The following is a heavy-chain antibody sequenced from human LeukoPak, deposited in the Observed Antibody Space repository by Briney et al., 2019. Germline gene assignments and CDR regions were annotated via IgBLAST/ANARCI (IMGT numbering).Heavy chain of an antibody. D-gene: IGHD2-2*01. CDR1: GGSISSGDYY. J-gene: IGHJ6*02. CDR3: AREPLVVPAAISYYGMDV. V-gene: IGHV4-30-4*01. Sequence: SETLSLTCTVSGGSISSGDYYWSWIRQPPGEGLEWIGYIYYSGSTYYNPSLKSRVTISVDTSKNQFSLKLSSVTAADTAVYYCAREPLVVPAAISYYGMDVWGQGTTVTVSS. CDR2: IYYSGST.